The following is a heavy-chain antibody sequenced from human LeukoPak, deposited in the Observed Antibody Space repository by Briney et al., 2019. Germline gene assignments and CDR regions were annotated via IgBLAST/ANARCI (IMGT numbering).Heavy chain of an antibody. Sequence: SETLSLTCTVSGGSISSYYWSWIRQPPGKGLEWIGYIYYSGSTNYNPSLKSRVTISVDTSKNQFSLKLSSVTAADTAVCYCARHGWGIAVAGLQEDNWFDPWGQGTLVTVSS. J-gene: IGHJ5*02. CDR2: IYYSGST. CDR1: GGSISSYY. V-gene: IGHV4-59*08. D-gene: IGHD6-19*01. CDR3: ARHGWGIAVAGLQEDNWFDP.